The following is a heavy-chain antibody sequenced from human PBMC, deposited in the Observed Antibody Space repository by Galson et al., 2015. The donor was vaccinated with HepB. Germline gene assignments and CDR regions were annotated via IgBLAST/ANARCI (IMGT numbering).Heavy chain of an antibody. J-gene: IGHJ6*02. CDR1: GFTFSNYA. CDR3: AKGLRSANYYYYVIDV. CDR2: ISGGGGST. Sequence: SLRLSCAASGFTFSNYAMAWVRQAPGKGLEWVSAISGGGGSTYYADSVKGRFTISRDSLKNTVYLQMNSLRAEDTAVYYCAKGLRSANYYYYVIDVWGQGTTVTVSS. V-gene: IGHV3-23*01. D-gene: IGHD3-3*01.